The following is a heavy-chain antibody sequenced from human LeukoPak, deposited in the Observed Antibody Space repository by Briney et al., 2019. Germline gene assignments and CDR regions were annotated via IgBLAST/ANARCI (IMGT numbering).Heavy chain of an antibody. CDR2: INPSGGST. D-gene: IGHD2-15*01. CDR1: GYTFTGYY. Sequence: GASVKVSCKASGYTFTGYYMHWVRQAPGQGLEWMGIINPSGGSTSYAQKFQGRVTMTRDMSTSTVYMELSSLRSEDTAVYYCARGDCSGGSCYSGGGFDYWGQGTLVTVSS. CDR3: ARGDCSGGSCYSGGGFDY. V-gene: IGHV1-46*01. J-gene: IGHJ4*02.